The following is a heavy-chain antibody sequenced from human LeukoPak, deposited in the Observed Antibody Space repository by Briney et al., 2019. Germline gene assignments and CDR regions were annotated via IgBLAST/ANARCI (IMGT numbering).Heavy chain of an antibody. CDR1: GFIFSDRY. J-gene: IGHJ5*02. D-gene: IGHD3-10*01. CDR3: ARAPSAGSWFDP. Sequence: PGGSLRLSCAASGFIFSDRYMDWVRQAPGKGLEWVARIRKKANSYSTEYAASVKGRFTISRDDSSNSVYLQMNSLRTEDTAVYFCARAPSAGSWFDPWGQGTLVTVSS. V-gene: IGHV3-72*01. CDR2: IRKKANSYST.